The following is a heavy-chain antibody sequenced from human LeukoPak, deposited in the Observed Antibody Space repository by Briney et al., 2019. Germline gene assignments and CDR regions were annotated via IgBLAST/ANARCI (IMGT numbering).Heavy chain of an antibody. D-gene: IGHD5-24*01. V-gene: IGHV1-46*01. CDR3: ARVRRDGFPAGS. CDR2: INPSGGST. J-gene: IGHJ4*02. Sequence: ASVKVSCKASGYTFTSYYMHWVRQAPGQGLEWMGIINPSGGSTSYAQKFQGRVTMTRDMSTSTVYMELMSLRSDDTAMYYCARVRRDGFPAGSWGQGTLVTVSS. CDR1: GYTFTSYY.